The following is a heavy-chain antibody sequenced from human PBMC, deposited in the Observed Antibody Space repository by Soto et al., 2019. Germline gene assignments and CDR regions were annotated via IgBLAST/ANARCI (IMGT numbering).Heavy chain of an antibody. V-gene: IGHV4-34*01. CDR3: AIGRGELDA. D-gene: IGHD2-21*01. CDR2: INHSGNT. Sequence: QVHLQQWGAGLLKPSETLSLTCAVYGASLSDNYCNWLRQPPGKGLEWIGEINHSGNTNYNPSLRSRVTISIDTSKNQLSLNLRSVSAADTAVYYCAIGRGELDAWGQGTPVTVSS. CDR1: GASLSDNY. J-gene: IGHJ5*02.